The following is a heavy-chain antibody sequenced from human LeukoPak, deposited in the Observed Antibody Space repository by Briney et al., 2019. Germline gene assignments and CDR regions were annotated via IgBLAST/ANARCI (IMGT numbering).Heavy chain of an antibody. CDR3: ARDRRYYDFWSGSSWFDP. V-gene: IGHV1-2*02. CDR2: INPNSGCT. J-gene: IGHJ5*02. Sequence: ASVKVSCKASGYTFTGYYMHWVRPAPGQGLEWMGWINPNSGCTNYAQKFQGRVTMARDTSISTAYMELSRLRSDDTAVYYCARDRRYYDFWSGSSWFDPWGQGTLVTVSS. D-gene: IGHD3-3*01. CDR1: GYTFTGYY.